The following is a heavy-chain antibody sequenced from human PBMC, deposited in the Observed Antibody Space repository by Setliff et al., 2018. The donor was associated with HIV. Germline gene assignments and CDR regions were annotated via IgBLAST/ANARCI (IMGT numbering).Heavy chain of an antibody. CDR2: ISYDGSNK. D-gene: IGHD3-22*01. J-gene: IGHJ4*02. V-gene: IGHV3-30-3*01. CDR1: GFTFSSYA. CDR3: ARASSYYYDSSGYSSYFDY. Sequence: GESLKISCAASGFTFSSYAMHWVRQAPGKGLEWVAVISYDGSNKYYADSVKGRFTISRDNSKNTLYLQMNSLRAEDTAVYYCARASSYYYDSSGYSSYFDYWGQGTLVTVSS.